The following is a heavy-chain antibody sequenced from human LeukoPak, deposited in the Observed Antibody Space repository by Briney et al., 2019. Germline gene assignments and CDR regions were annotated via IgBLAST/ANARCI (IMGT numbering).Heavy chain of an antibody. D-gene: IGHD5-18*01. CDR1: GFSFSSYA. Sequence: PGGSLRLSCAASGFSFSSYAMNWVRQAPGKGLEWVSTVSGSGASTYFADSVEGRFTISRDNSKNTLHLQMNSLRAEDTAVYYCATKRGYSYGSPHWGQGTLVTVSS. CDR2: VSGSGAST. V-gene: IGHV3-23*01. J-gene: IGHJ4*02. CDR3: ATKRGYSYGSPH.